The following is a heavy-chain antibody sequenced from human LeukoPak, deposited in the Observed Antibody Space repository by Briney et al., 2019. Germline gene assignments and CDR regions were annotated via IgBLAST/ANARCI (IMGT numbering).Heavy chain of an antibody. J-gene: IGHJ4*02. D-gene: IGHD3-9*01. Sequence: ASETLSLTCAVYGGSFSGYYWSWIRQPPGKGLEWIGEINHSGSTNYNPSLKSRVTISVDTSKHQFSLKLSSVTAADTAVYYCAGGDLGLRYFFRWGQGTLVTVSS. CDR2: INHSGST. CDR3: AGGDLGLRYFFR. CDR1: GGSFSGYY. V-gene: IGHV4-34*01.